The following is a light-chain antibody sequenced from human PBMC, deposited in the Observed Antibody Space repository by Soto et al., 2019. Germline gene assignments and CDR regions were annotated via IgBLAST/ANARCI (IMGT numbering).Light chain of an antibody. Sequence: DIQMTQSPSSLSASVGERITITCRSSKGISNYLAWYQQIPGKVPKLLISAASTLQSGVPSRFSGSGSGTDFTLTIISLQPEDVATYYCQKYTNVPAFGGGTKVEIK. J-gene: IGKJ4*01. CDR3: QKYTNVPA. V-gene: IGKV1-27*01. CDR1: KGISNY. CDR2: AAS.